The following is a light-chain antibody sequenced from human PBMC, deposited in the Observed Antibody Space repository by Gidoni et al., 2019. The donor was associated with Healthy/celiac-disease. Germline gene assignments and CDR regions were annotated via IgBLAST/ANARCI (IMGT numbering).Light chain of an antibody. Sequence: GSPGQSITISCTGTSSDVGSYNLVSWYQQHPGKAPKLMIYEGSKRPSGVSNRFSGSKSGNTASLTISGLQAEDEADYYCCSYAGSSTPVVFGGGTKLTVL. J-gene: IGLJ2*01. CDR3: CSYAGSSTPVV. CDR1: SSDVGSYNL. V-gene: IGLV2-23*01. CDR2: EGS.